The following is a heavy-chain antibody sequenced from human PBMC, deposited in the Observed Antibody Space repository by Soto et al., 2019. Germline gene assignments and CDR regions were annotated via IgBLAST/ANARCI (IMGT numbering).Heavy chain of an antibody. CDR3: ARDGTPTTVVTHWYFDL. CDR2: IKQDGSEK. D-gene: IGHD4-17*01. V-gene: IGHV3-7*01. CDR1: GFTFSSYW. J-gene: IGHJ2*01. Sequence: GGSLRLSCAASGFTFSSYWMSWVRQAPGKGLEWVANIKQDGSEKYYVDSVKGRFTISRDNAKNSLYLHMNSLRAEDTAVYYCARDGTPTTVVTHWYFDLWGRDTLVTVSS.